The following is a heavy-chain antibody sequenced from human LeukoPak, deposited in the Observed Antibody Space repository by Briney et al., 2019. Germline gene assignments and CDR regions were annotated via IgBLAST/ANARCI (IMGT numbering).Heavy chain of an antibody. D-gene: IGHD6-19*01. CDR3: AKTVAGYWYFDL. CDR1: GGSISHYF. V-gene: IGHV4-59*08. J-gene: IGHJ2*01. Sequence: SETLSLTCTVSGGSISHYFWSWIRQPPGKALEWIGYIYYSGSTNYNPSLKSRVTISVDTSKNQFSLKLSSVTAADTAVYYCAKTVAGYWYFDLWGRGTLVTVSS. CDR2: IYYSGST.